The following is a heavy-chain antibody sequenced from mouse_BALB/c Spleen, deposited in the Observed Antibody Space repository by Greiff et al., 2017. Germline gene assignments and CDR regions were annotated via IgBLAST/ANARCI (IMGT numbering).Heavy chain of an antibody. CDR2: ISSGGSYT. J-gene: IGHJ2*01. CDR3: TRDGAHYFDY. CDR1: GFTFSSYT. V-gene: IGHV5-6-4*01. Sequence: EVKVVESGGGLVKPGGSLKLSCAASGFTFSSYTMSWVRQTPEKRLEWVATISSGGSYTYYPDSVKGRFTISRDNAKNTLYLQMSSLKSEDTAMYYCTRDGAHYFDYWGQGTTLTVSS.